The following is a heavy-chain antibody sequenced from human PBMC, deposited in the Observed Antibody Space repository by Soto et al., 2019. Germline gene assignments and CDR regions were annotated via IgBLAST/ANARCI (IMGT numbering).Heavy chain of an antibody. CDR1: GFDFTDYY. Sequence: QEQLVESGGGLVKPGGSLRLSCAASGFDFTDYYMNWIRQAPGKGLEWVSYISGSSSYSKYVNYAGSVQGRFTISRDNAKNSLYLEMNSLRVEDTAVYYCARDSGYGPNGFDLWGQGTLVTVSS. CDR3: ARDSGYGPNGFDL. J-gene: IGHJ5*02. CDR2: ISGSSSYS. D-gene: IGHD5-12*01. V-gene: IGHV3-11*05.